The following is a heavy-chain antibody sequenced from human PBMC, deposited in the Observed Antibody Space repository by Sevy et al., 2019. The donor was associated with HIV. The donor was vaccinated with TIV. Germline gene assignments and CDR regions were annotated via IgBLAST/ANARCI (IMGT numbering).Heavy chain of an antibody. J-gene: IGHJ3*01. CDR3: ASHCGRTSSCHGFDF. Sequence: SETLSLTCAVYGGSFSGYYWSWIRQPPGKGLEWIGEINHSGSTNYNPSLKSRVTISVDTSKNQFSLKLSSVTAADTAVYSAASHCGRTSSCHGFDFWGQGTMVTV. V-gene: IGHV4-34*01. D-gene: IGHD2-2*01. CDR1: GGSFSGYY. CDR2: INHSGST.